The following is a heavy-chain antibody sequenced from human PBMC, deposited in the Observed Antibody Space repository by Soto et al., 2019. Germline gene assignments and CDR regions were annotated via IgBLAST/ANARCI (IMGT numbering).Heavy chain of an antibody. CDR1: GGTFSSYA. V-gene: IGHV1-18*01. CDR3: AREGVAPYYYYGMGV. J-gene: IGHJ6*02. CDR2: ISTYNGDT. Sequence: ASVKVSCKASGGTFSSYAISWVRQAPGQGLEWMGWISTYNGDTNYAQTFQGRVTMTTDTSTSTVHMEVRSLRSDDTAVYYCAREGVAPYYYYGMGVWGQGTPVTV. D-gene: IGHD5-12*01.